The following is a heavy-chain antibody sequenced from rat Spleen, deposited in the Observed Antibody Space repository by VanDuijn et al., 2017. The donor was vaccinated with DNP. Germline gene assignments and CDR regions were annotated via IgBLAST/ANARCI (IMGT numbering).Heavy chain of an antibody. CDR3: ASLHTTGPKYYAMDA. D-gene: IGHD1-9*01. CDR2: ISPSGGST. V-gene: IGHV5-25*01. CDR1: GFTFSNYD. Sequence: EVQLVESGGGLVQPGRSLKLSCAASGFTFSNYDMAWVRQAPTKGLEWVASISPSGGSTYYRDSVKGRFTVSRDNEKSSLYLQMDSLRSEDTATYYCASLHTTGPKYYAMDAWGQGTSVTVSS. J-gene: IGHJ4*01.